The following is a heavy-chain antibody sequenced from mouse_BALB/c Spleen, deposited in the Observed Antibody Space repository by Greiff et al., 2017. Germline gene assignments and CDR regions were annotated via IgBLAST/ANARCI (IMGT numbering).Heavy chain of an antibody. J-gene: IGHJ3*01. D-gene: IGHD4-1*01. CDR2: ISDGGSYT. V-gene: IGHV5-4*02. CDR3: ARDGTGFFAY. Sequence: EVQRVESGGGLVKPGGSLKLSCAASGFTFSDYYMYWVRQTPEKRLEWVATISDGGSYTYYPDSVKGRFTISRDNAKNNLYLQMSSLKSEDTAMYYCARDGTGFFAYWGQGTLVTVSA. CDR1: GFTFSDYY.